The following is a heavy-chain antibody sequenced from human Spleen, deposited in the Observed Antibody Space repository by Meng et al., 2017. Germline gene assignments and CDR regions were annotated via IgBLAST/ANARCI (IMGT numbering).Heavy chain of an antibody. D-gene: IGHD3-22*01. Sequence: SVKVSCKASGGTFSSYGINGVRQAPGQGLEWMGGIIPISDTTNYAQKFQGRVTINADKYTSTVHMELSSLRSEDTAMYYCATTSQRYFDSTGYYFPGYFDSWGQATLVTVSS. CDR2: IIPISDTT. V-gene: IGHV1-69*06. J-gene: IGHJ4*02. CDR3: ATTSQRYFDSTGYYFPGYFDS. CDR1: GGTFSSYG.